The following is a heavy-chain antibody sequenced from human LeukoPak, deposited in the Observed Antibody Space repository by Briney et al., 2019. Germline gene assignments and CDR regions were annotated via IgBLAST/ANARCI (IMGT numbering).Heavy chain of an antibody. CDR3: ARGPTSYYDTTGYSSYFDY. V-gene: IGHV3-30-3*01. Sequence: GRSLRLSCAASGFTFTYYAMYWVRQAPGKGLEWVAVISYGGNNKYYADSVKGRFTISRDNSKNTLYVQMNSLRAEDTAVYYCARGPTSYYDTTGYSSYFDYWGQGTLVTVSS. CDR2: ISYGGNNK. CDR1: GFTFTYYA. D-gene: IGHD3-22*01. J-gene: IGHJ4*02.